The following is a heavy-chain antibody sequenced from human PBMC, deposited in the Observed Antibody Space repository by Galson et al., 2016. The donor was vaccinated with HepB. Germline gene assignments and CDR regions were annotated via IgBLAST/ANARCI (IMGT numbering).Heavy chain of an antibody. D-gene: IGHD2-2*01. CDR3: AKQYQGAYWSFDL. V-gene: IGHV3-23*01. CDR2: ISGTGGST. CDR1: GFTFSSYA. J-gene: IGHJ2*01. Sequence: SLRLSCAASGFTFSSYAMSWVRQAPGQGLEWVSAISGTGGSTYYAAPVKGRFTISREHSKNTLYLQMNSLRAEDTDVYYCAKQYQGAYWSFDLWGRGTLVTVSS.